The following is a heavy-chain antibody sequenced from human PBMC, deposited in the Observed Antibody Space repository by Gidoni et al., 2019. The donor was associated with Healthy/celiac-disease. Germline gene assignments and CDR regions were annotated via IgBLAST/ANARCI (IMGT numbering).Heavy chain of an antibody. D-gene: IGHD4-17*01. V-gene: IGHV3-21*01. CDR1: GFTFSSYS. CDR3: ARESNYGDDFDY. CDR2: ISSSSSYI. J-gene: IGHJ4*02. Sequence: EVQLVESGGGLVKPGGSLSLSCAASGFTFSSYSMNWVRQAPGKGLEWVSSISSSSSYIYYADSVKGRFTISRDNAKNSLYLQMNSLRAEDTAVYYCARESNYGDDFDYWGQGTLVTVSS.